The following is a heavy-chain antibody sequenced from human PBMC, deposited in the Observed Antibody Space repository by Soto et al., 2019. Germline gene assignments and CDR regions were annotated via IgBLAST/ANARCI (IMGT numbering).Heavy chain of an antibody. V-gene: IGHV1-46*01. J-gene: IGHJ6*02. CDR2: INPSGGST. CDR3: ARDLEYYYDSSGYYRHYYYGVDV. Sequence: VASVKVSCKASGYTFTSYYMHWVRQAPGQGLEWMGIINPSGGSTSYAQKFQGRVTMTRDTSTSTVYMELSSLRSEDTAVYYCARDLEYYYDSSGYYRHYYYGVDVWGQGTTVTVSS. D-gene: IGHD3-22*01. CDR1: GYTFTSYY.